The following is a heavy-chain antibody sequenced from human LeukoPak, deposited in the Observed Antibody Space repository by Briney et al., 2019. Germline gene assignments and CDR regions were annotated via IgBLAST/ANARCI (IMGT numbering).Heavy chain of an antibody. Sequence: QAGGSLRLSCAASGFTFSSYGMHWVRQAPGKGLEWVAVIWYDGSNKYYADSVKGRFTISRDNSKNTLYLQMNSLRAEDTAVYYCAMGYSGSYFPPDDYWGQGTLVTASS. CDR2: IWYDGSNK. J-gene: IGHJ4*02. CDR1: GFTFSSYG. D-gene: IGHD1-26*01. CDR3: AMGYSGSYFPPDDY. V-gene: IGHV3-33*01.